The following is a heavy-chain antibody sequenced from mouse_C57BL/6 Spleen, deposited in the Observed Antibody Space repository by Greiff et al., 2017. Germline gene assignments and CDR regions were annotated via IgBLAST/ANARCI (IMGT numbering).Heavy chain of an antibody. J-gene: IGHJ2*01. CDR2: INPNNGGT. V-gene: IGHV1-18*01. CDR1: GYTFTDYN. D-gene: IGHD3-2*02. Sequence: VQLQQSGPELVKPGASVKIPCKASGYTFTDYNMDWVKQSHGKSLEWIGDINPNNGGTIYNQKFKGKATLTVDKSSSTAYMELRSLTSEDTAVYYCARSRQLRLPYFDYWGQGTTLTVSS. CDR3: ARSRQLRLPYFDY.